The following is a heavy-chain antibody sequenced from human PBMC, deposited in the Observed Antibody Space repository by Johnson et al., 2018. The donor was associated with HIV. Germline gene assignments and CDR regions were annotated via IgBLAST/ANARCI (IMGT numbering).Heavy chain of an antibody. D-gene: IGHD4-23*01. Sequence: QVHLVESGGGVVQPGRSLRLSCAASGFTFSSYAMHWVRQAPGKGLEWVSGINWNGGSTGYADSVKGRFTIFIDISKNTLYLQMNSLRAEDTAVYYCVKDGSDAGNGWGAFDSWGQGTMVTVSS. CDR3: VKDGSDAGNGWGAFDS. CDR2: INWNGGST. CDR1: GFTFSSYA. V-gene: IGHV3-NL1*01. J-gene: IGHJ3*01.